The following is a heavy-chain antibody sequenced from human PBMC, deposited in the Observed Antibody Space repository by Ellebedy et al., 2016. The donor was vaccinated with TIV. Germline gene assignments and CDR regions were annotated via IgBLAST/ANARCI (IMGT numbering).Heavy chain of an antibody. Sequence: PGGSLRLSCAASRFSFHSYWMSWVRQAPGKGLEWVANIYQDGSDQYYVDSVKGRFTISRDNANNSLFLQMNSLRGEDTDVYYCARRGSYGDYAVQVNSWFDPWGRGTLVTVSS. CDR1: RFSFHSYW. J-gene: IGHJ5*02. CDR2: IYQDGSDQ. V-gene: IGHV3-7*01. D-gene: IGHD4-17*01. CDR3: ARRGSYGDYAVQVNSWFDP.